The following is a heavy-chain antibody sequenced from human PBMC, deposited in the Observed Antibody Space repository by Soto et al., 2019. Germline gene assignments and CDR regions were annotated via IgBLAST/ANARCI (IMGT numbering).Heavy chain of an antibody. CDR2: INHSGST. D-gene: IGHD3-16*01. V-gene: IGHV4-34*01. J-gene: IGHJ6*02. Sequence: SETLSLTCAVYGGSFSGYYWSWIRQPPGKGLEWIGEINHSGSTNYNPSLKSRVTISVDTSKNQFSLKLSSVTAADTAVYYCARVWGVEMATTYGMDVWGQGTTVTVSS. CDR1: GGSFSGYY. CDR3: ARVWGVEMATTYGMDV.